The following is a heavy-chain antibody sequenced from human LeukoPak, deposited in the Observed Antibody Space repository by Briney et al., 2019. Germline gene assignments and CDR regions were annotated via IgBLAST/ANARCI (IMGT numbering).Heavy chain of an antibody. CDR1: GGSISSYY. Sequence: PSETLSLTCTVSGGSISSYYWSWIRQPPGKGLEWIGYIYYSGSTNYNPSLKSRVTISVDTSKNQFSLKLSSVTAADTAVYYCARLRRPNYGDYVDYWGQGTLVTVSS. D-gene: IGHD4-17*01. CDR3: ARLRRPNYGDYVDY. V-gene: IGHV4-59*08. J-gene: IGHJ4*02. CDR2: IYYSGST.